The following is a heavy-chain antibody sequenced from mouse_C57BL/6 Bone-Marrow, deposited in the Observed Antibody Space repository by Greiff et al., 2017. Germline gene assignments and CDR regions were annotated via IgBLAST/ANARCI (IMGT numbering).Heavy chain of an antibody. Sequence: VQLQQPGAELVMPGASVKLSCKASGYTFTSYWMHWVKQRPGQGLEWIGEIDPSDSYTTYNQKFKGKSTLTVDKSSSTAYMQLSSLTSADSAVYYCARTAYYSNYGAMDYWGQGTSVTGSS. J-gene: IGHJ4*01. V-gene: IGHV1-69*01. CDR2: IDPSDSYT. D-gene: IGHD2-5*01. CDR1: GYTFTSYW. CDR3: ARTAYYSNYGAMDY.